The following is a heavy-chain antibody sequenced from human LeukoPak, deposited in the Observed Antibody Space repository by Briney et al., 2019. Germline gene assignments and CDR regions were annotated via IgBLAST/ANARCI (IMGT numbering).Heavy chain of an antibody. CDR2: ISWNSGTI. J-gene: IGHJ4*02. CDR3: AKADIAAAGTGIFDY. Sequence: GRSLRLSCAASGFTFDDYAMHWVRQAPGKGLEWVSGISWNSGTIGYADSVKGRFTISRDNAKNSLYLQMNSLRAEDTALYYCAKADIAAAGTGIFDYWGQGTLVTVSS. V-gene: IGHV3-9*01. CDR1: GFTFDDYA. D-gene: IGHD6-13*01.